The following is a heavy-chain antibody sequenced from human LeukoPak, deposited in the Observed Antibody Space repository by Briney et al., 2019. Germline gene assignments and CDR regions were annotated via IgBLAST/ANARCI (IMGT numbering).Heavy chain of an antibody. CDR2: INPYSGGT. D-gene: IGHD3-22*01. V-gene: IGHV1-2*06. CDR1: GYTFTGYY. CDR3: AIDSYDSSVGYYYMDV. Sequence: GASVKVSCKASGYTFTGYYMHWVRQAPGQGLEWMGRINPYSGGTNYAQKFQGRVTMTRDTSISTAYMELSRLRSDDTAVYYCAIDSYDSSVGYYYMDVWGKGTTVTVSS. J-gene: IGHJ6*03.